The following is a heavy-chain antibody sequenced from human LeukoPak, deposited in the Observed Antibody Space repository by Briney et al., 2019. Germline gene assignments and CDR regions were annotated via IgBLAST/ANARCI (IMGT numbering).Heavy chain of an antibody. V-gene: IGHV4-30-4*01. CDR3: AREKNGYGGKEAFDY. J-gene: IGHJ4*02. CDR1: GGSSRSGDYF. Sequence: SETLSLTCAVSGGSSRSGDYFWSWIRQPPGKGLEWIGHIHYSGNTYYNPSLKRRVSISVDTSKNQFFLKLSSVTAADTAVYYCAREKNGYGGKEAFDYWGQGTLVTVSS. D-gene: IGHD4-23*01. CDR2: IHYSGNT.